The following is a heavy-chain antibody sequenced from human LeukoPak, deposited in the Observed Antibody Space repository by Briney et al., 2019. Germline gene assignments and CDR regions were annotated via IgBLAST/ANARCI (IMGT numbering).Heavy chain of an antibody. V-gene: IGHV1-69*02. CDR1: GGTFSSYT. J-gene: IGHJ4*02. D-gene: IGHD5-18*01. Sequence: SVKVSCKASGGTFSSYTISWVRQAPGQGLEWMGRIIPILGIANYAQKFQGRVTITADKSTNTAYMELSSLRSEDTAVYYCARSARGYSYGHDYWGQGTLVTVSS. CDR3: ARSARGYSYGHDY. CDR2: IIPILGIA.